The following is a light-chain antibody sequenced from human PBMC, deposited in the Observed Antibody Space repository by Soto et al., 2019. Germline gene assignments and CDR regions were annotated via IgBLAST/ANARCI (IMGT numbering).Light chain of an antibody. Sequence: QSVLTQPPSVSEAPRQRVTISCSGSSSNIGNNVVNWYQQLPGKAPKLLIYYGDLLPSGVSDRFSGSKSGTSASLAISGLQSEDEAEYYCAAWDDRLNGPVFGGGTKLTVL. J-gene: IGLJ2*01. CDR2: YGD. V-gene: IGLV1-36*01. CDR3: AAWDDRLNGPV. CDR1: SSNIGNNV.